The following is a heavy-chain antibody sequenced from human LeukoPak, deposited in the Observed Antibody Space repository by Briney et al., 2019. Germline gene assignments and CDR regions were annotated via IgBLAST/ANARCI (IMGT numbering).Heavy chain of an antibody. V-gene: IGHV4-39*01. D-gene: IGHD1-26*01. CDR1: GGSISSRSCC. CDR2: IYYSGST. CDR3: ARQVYSGTHYFDY. Sequence: SETLSLTCTVSGGSISSRSCCWGWIRQPPXXXXXXIGTIYYSGSTYYNPSLKSRVTISVDTSKNQFSLRLSSVTAADTAVYYCARQVYSGTHYFDYWGQGTLVTVSS. J-gene: IGHJ4*02.